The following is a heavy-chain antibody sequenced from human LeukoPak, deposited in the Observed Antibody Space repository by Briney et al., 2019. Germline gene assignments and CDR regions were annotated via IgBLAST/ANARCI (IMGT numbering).Heavy chain of an antibody. D-gene: IGHD3-22*01. CDR2: VDPEDGET. CDR1: GYTFTDYY. J-gene: IGHJ4*02. V-gene: IGHV1-69-2*01. Sequence: GATVKISCKVSGYTFTDYYMHWVQQAPGKGREWMGLVDPEDGETIYAEKFQGRVTITADTSTDTAYMELSSLRSEDTAVYYCATTYYDSSGYCDYWGQGTLVTVSS. CDR3: ATTYYDSSGYCDY.